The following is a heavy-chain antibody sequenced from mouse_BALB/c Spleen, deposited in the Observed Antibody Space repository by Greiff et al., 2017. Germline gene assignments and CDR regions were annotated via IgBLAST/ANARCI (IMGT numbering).Heavy chain of an antibody. J-gene: IGHJ4*01. V-gene: IGHV5-9-4*01. Sequence: DVMLVESGGGLVKPGGSLKLSCAASGFTFSSYAMSWVRQSPEKRLEWVAEISSGGSYTYYPDTVTGRFTISRDNAKNTLYLQMSSLKSEDTAMYYCARLVRRGIYAMDYWGQGTSVTVSS. CDR1: GFTFSSYA. D-gene: IGHD1-2*01. CDR3: ARLVRRGIYAMDY. CDR2: ISSGGSYT.